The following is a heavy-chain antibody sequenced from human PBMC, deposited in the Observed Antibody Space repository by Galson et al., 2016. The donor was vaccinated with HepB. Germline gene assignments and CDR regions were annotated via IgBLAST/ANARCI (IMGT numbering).Heavy chain of an antibody. D-gene: IGHD3-16*01. J-gene: IGHJ5*01. V-gene: IGHV1-8*01. CDR2: LNPSTGST. CDR3: ARRHWGHRLDS. Sequence: QSGAEVKKPGASVKVCCKASGYTFTYYDINWVRQATGQGLEWMGWLNPSTGSTGFAQKFQGRVNMTRTTSTGTAYLELNRLTFEDTAVYYCARRHWGHRLDSWGQGTLVAISS. CDR1: GYTFTYYD.